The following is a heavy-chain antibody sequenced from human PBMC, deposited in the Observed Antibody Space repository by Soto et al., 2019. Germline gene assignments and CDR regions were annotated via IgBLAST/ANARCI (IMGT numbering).Heavy chain of an antibody. D-gene: IGHD3-10*01. CDR3: AKVPFYGSGSYQFDY. V-gene: IGHV3-23*01. CDR1: GFTFSSYA. Sequence: GGSLRLSCAASGFTFSSYAMSWVRQAPGKGLEWVSAISGSGGSTYYADSVKGRFTISRDNSKNTLYLQMNSLRAEDTAVYYCAKVPFYGSGSYQFDYWGQGTLVTVSS. CDR2: ISGSGGST. J-gene: IGHJ4*02.